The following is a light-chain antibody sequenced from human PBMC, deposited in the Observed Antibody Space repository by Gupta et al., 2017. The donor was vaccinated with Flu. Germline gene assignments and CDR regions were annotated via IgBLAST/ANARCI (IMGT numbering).Light chain of an antibody. CDR2: WAS. Sequence: LVDRATINCKSSQSVLYSSNNQNYLAWYQQKPGQSPKVLIYWASTRESGVPDRFSGSGSGTDFTLTISALQAEDVAVYYCHQYYSIPVTFGQWTKLEIK. J-gene: IGKJ2*01. CDR3: HQYYSIPVT. CDR1: QSVLYSSNNQNY. V-gene: IGKV4-1*01.